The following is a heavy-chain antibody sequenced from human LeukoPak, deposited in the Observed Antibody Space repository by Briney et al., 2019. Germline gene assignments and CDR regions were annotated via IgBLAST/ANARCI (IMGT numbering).Heavy chain of an antibody. CDR2: IIPILGIA. CDR1: GGTFSSYA. CDR3: ARIHTIVGAAIDY. Sequence: ASVKVSCKASGGTFSSYAISWVRQAPGQGLEWMGRIIPILGIANYAQKFQGRVTITADKSTSTAYMELSSLRSEDTAVYYCARIHTIVGAAIDYWGQGTLVTVSS. J-gene: IGHJ4*02. V-gene: IGHV1-69*04. D-gene: IGHD1-26*01.